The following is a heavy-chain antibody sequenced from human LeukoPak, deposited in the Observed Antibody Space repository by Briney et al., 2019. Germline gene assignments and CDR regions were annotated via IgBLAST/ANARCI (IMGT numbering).Heavy chain of an antibody. CDR3: AKGRGWEASYYYYYMDV. J-gene: IGHJ6*03. V-gene: IGHV3-30*04. CDR2: ISNDGSNK. Sequence: GGSLRLSCAASGFTFSSYAIHWVRQAPGKGLEWVAVISNDGSNKFYADSVKGRFTISRDNSENTLYLQMNSLRPEDTAVYYCAKGRGWEASYYYYYMDVWGKGTTVTISS. D-gene: IGHD1-26*01. CDR1: GFTFSSYA.